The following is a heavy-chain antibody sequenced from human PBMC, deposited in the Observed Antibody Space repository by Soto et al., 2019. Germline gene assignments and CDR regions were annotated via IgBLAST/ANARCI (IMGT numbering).Heavy chain of an antibody. J-gene: IGHJ3*02. CDR3: GRERSGDGSRAFDI. CDR1: GGSISGFY. Sequence: QVHLQESGSGLAKPSEPLSLTCTVSGGSISGFYWNWIRQPPGKGLGWMGYMYHSGSTDYNPSLKGRVTISMDTSKKQCPVKLSSVNAADTAVYYCGRERSGDGSRAFDIWGQGTMVTVSS. V-gene: IGHV4-59*01. CDR2: MYHSGST. D-gene: IGHD5-12*01.